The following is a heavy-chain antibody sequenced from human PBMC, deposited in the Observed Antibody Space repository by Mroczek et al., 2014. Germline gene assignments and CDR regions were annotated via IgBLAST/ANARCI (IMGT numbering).Heavy chain of an antibody. D-gene: IGHD3-3*01. J-gene: IGHJ4*02. CDR1: GGSFSGYY. Sequence: QVQLQQWGAGLLKPSETLSLTCAVYGGSFSGYYWSWIRQPPGKGLEWIGEINHSGSTNYNPSLKSRVTISVDTSKNQFSLKLSSVTAADTAVYYCARGNTYYDFWSGLFYWGQGTLVTVSS. V-gene: IGHV4-34*01. CDR2: INHSGST. CDR3: ARGNTYYDFWSGLFY.